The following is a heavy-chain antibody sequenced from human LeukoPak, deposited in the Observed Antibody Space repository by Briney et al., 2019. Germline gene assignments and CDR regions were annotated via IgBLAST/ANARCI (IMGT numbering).Heavy chain of an antibody. D-gene: IGHD2-21*02. CDR1: GXTFSSYA. CDR3: ARDHQNGRADIVVVTAPIDY. J-gene: IGHJ4*02. CDR2: ISYDGSNK. V-gene: IGHV3-30-3*01. Sequence: GRSLRLSCAASGXTFSSYAMHWVRQAPGKGLEWVAVISYDGSNKYYADSVKGRFTISRDNSKNTLYLQMNSLRAEDTAVYYCARDHQNGRADIVVVTAPIDYWGQGTLVTVSS.